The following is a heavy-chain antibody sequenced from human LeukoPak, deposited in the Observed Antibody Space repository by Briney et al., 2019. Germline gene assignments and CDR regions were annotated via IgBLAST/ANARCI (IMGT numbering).Heavy chain of an antibody. CDR1: GGPITHYY. CDR2: TFYSGTT. J-gene: IGHJ4*02. V-gene: IGHV4-59*01. CDR3: ARDLSV. Sequence: SETLSLSCTVSGGPITHYYWNWIRQPPGKGLEWIGYTFYSGTTTYNPSLKSRVTISVDPSKNQFSLRLSSVTAADTAVYYCARDLSVWGRGTLVTVSS.